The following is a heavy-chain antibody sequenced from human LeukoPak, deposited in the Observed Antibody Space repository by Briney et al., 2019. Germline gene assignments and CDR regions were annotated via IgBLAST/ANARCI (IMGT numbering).Heavy chain of an antibody. CDR2: ISYDGSNK. Sequence: PGGSLRLSCAASGFTFSSYDKHWVRQAPGKGLEWVAVISYDGSNKYYADSVKRRFTISRDNSKNTLYLQMNSLRAEDTAVYYCAKDSIAVGGWFDPWGQGTLVTVSS. CDR1: GFTFSSYD. J-gene: IGHJ5*02. V-gene: IGHV3-30*18. CDR3: AKDSIAVGGWFDP. D-gene: IGHD6-19*01.